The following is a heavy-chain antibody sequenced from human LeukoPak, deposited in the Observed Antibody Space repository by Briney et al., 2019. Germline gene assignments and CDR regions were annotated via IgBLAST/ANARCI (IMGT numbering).Heavy chain of an antibody. J-gene: IGHJ4*02. CDR1: GFTFSSYE. CDR3: ARDVGDYVGY. CDR2: IGSSGSTI. Sequence: PGGSLRLSCAASGFTFSSYEMNWVRQAPGKGLEWVSYIGSSGSTIYYADSVKGRFTISRDNAKNSLYLQMNSLRAEDTAVYYCARDVGDYVGYWGQGTLVTVSS. V-gene: IGHV3-48*03. D-gene: IGHD4-17*01.